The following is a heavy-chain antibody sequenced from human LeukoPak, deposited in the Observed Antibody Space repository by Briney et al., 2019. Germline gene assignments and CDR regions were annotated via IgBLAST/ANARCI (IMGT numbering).Heavy chain of an antibody. J-gene: IGHJ4*02. CDR2: IYTSGST. V-gene: IGHV4-4*07. CDR3: ASEAYYYDSSGYYKY. CDR1: GDSISSFH. D-gene: IGHD3-22*01. Sequence: PSETLSLTCTVSGDSISSFHWSWIRQPAGKGLEWIGRIYTSGSTNYNPSLKSRVTMSVDTSKNQFSLKLSSVTAADTAVYYCASEAYYYDSSGYYKYRGQGTLVTVSS.